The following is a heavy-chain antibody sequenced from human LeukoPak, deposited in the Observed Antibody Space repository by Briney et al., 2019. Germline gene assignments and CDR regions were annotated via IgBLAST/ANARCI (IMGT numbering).Heavy chain of an antibody. CDR2: ISGSGGST. CDR1: GFTFSSYA. D-gene: IGHD3-22*01. V-gene: IGHV3-23*01. J-gene: IGHJ4*02. Sequence: GGSLRLSCAAPGFTFSSYAMSWVRQAPGKGLEWVSAISGSGGSTYYADSVKGRFTISRDNSKNTLYLQMNSLRAEDTAVYYCAKDLTYYYDSSGSEYYFDYWGQGTLVTVSS. CDR3: AKDLTYYYDSSGSEYYFDY.